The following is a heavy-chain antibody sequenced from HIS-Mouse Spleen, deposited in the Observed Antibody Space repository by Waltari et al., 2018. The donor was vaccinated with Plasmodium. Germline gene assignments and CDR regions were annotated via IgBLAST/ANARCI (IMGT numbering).Heavy chain of an antibody. CDR1: GGSISSSSYY. CDR3: ARDRITGTSYFDY. J-gene: IGHJ4*02. Sequence: QLQLQESGPGLVKPSETLSLTCTVPGGSISSSSYYWGWIRQPPGKGLWWIGSIYYSGSTYYNPSLKSRVTISVDTSKNQFSLKLSSVTAADTAVYYCARDRITGTSYFDYWGQGTLVTVSS. CDR2: IYYSGST. D-gene: IGHD1-7*01. V-gene: IGHV4-39*07.